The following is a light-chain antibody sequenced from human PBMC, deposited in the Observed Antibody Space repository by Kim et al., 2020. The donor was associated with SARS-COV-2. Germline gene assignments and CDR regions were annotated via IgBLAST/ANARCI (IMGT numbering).Light chain of an antibody. CDR2: AAS. V-gene: IGKV3-20*01. CDR3: QQYGTAVYT. J-gene: IGKJ2*01. CDR1: ETINSAY. Sequence: LYPGERATLSCRASETINSAYLAWYQQKPGQAPRLLIYAASRRATGIPDRFSGSGSGTDFTLTITRLAPEDFAVYYCQQYGTAVYTFGQGTKLEI.